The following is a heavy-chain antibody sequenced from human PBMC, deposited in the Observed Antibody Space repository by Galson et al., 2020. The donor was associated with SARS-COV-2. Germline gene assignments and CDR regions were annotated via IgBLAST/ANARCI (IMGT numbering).Heavy chain of an antibody. CDR3: ADLGAGSYYWGQ. CDR1: GFTFSDNY. J-gene: IGHJ4*02. V-gene: IGHV3-72*01. D-gene: IGHD3-10*01. Sequence: GGSLRLSCAASGFTFSDNYMDWVRKAPGKGREWVGHIRNKAKSYTTINAASVKGRFTITRDDSKNSLYLQMNSLKTEDTAVYYCADLGAGSYYWGQWGQGTLVTVSS. CDR2: IRNKAKSYTT.